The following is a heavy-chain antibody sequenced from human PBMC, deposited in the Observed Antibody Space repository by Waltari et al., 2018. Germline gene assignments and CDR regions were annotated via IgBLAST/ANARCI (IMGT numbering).Heavy chain of an antibody. CDR1: GGSFSGYY. J-gene: IGHJ6*02. CDR2: INHSGST. Sequence: QVQLQQWGAGLLKPSETLSLTCAVYGGSFSGYYWSWIRQPPGKGLEWIGEINHSGSTNDDPSLKVRVTISVDTSKNQFSRKLSSVTAADTAVYYCVRWRGTTHANYYYYYGMDVWGQGTTVTVSS. CDR3: VRWRGTTHANYYYYYGMDV. V-gene: IGHV4-34*01. D-gene: IGHD1-1*01.